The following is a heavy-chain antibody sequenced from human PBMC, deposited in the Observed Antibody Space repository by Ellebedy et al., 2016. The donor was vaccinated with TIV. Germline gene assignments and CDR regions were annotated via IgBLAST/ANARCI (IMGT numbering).Heavy chain of an antibody. J-gene: IGHJ4*02. V-gene: IGHV3-30-3*01. D-gene: IGHD3-10*01. CDR1: GFTFSSYA. CDR3: ARDRETWFGDPTGLDY. CDR2: ISYAGGDE. Sequence: GESLKISCAASGFTFSSYAMHWVRQAPGKGLEWVTVISYAGGDEYYADSVKGRFTISRDNSKNTLYLQMNSLRAEDTAVYYCARDRETWFGDPTGLDYWGQGTLVTVSS.